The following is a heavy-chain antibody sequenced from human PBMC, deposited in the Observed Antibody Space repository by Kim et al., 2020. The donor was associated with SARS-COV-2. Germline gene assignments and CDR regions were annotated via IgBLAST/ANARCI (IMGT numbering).Heavy chain of an antibody. D-gene: IGHD6-13*01. CDR2: INTNTGNP. Sequence: ASVKVSCKASGYTFTSYAMNWVRQAPGQGLEWMGWINTNTGNPTYAQGFTGRFVFSLDTSVSTAYLQISSLKAEDTAVYYCARTSGGQLVHQYYYYGMDVWGQGTTVTVSS. CDR3: ARTSGGQLVHQYYYYGMDV. CDR1: GYTFTSYA. J-gene: IGHJ6*02. V-gene: IGHV7-4-1*02.